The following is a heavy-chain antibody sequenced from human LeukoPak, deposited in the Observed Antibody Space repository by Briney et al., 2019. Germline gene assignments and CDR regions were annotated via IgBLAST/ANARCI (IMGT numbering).Heavy chain of an antibody. V-gene: IGHV3-48*02. CDR3: ARARICGGSSCYSRGFDY. J-gene: IGHJ4*02. D-gene: IGHD2-15*01. CDR2: IGSGMGAG. Sequence: GGSLRLSCAASGFTFSTYTMNWVRQAPGKGLEWVSQIGSGMGAGYYADSVKGRFAISRDNAKNSLYLQMNNLRDEDTAVYYCARARICGGSSCYSRGFDYWGQGTLVTVSS. CDR1: GFTFSTYT.